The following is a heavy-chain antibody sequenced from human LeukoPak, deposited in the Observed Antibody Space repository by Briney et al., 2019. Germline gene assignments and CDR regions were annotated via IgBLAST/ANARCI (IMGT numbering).Heavy chain of an antibody. V-gene: IGHV3-30*18. CDR3: AKGGNYYGMDV. Sequence: GGSLRLSCAASGFTFSTYGMHWVRQAPGKGLEWVAVISYDGSNKYYADSVKGRFTISRDNSKNTLYLQMNSLRAEDTAVYYCAKGGNYYGMDVWGQGTTVTVSS. CDR1: GFTFSTYG. CDR2: ISYDGSNK. D-gene: IGHD6-13*01. J-gene: IGHJ6*02.